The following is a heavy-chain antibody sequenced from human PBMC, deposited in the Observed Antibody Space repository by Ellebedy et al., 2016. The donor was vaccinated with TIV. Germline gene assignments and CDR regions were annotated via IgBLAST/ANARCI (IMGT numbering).Heavy chain of an antibody. CDR2: IRYDGSNK. J-gene: IGHJ4*02. Sequence: GESLKISCAASGFTFSAYGMHWVRQAPGKGLEWVTYIRYDGSNKYYADSVKGRFTISRDNSKTTLFLEMNSLRAEDTAIYYCAGLWFGDSPRDNSDYWGRGTLVTVSS. D-gene: IGHD3-10*01. CDR3: AGLWFGDSPRDNSDY. V-gene: IGHV3-30*02. CDR1: GFTFSAYG.